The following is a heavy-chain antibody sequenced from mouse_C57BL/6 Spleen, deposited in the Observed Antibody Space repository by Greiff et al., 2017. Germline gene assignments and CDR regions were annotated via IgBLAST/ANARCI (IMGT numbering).Heavy chain of an antibody. CDR3: ARGYYSNFGGYFDV. D-gene: IGHD2-5*01. CDR1: GFNIKDYY. CDR2: IDPEGGET. V-gene: IGHV14-2*01. Sequence: EVKLMEPGAELVKPGASVKLSCTASGFNIKDYYMHWVKQRTEQGLEWIGRIDPEGGETKYDPKFQGKATITADPSSNTAYLQLSSLTSEDTAVXYCARGYYSNFGGYFDVWGTGTTVTVSS. J-gene: IGHJ1*03.